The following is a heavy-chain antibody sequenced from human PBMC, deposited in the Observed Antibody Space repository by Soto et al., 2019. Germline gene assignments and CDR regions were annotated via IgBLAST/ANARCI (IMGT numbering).Heavy chain of an antibody. D-gene: IGHD1-20*01. CDR2: ISAYNGNT. V-gene: IGHV1-18*01. Sequence: QVQLVQSGAEVKKPGASVKVSCKASGYTFTSYGISWVRQAPGQGLEGMGWISAYNGNTNYAQKLQGRVTMTTDTSTSTAYMELRSLRSDDTAVYYCAGDANWNGPLAPFDPWGQGTLVTVSS. J-gene: IGHJ5*02. CDR1: GYTFTSYG. CDR3: AGDANWNGPLAPFDP.